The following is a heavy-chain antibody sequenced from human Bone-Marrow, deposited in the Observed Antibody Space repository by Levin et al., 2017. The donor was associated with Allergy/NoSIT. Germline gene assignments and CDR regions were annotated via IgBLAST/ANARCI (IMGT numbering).Heavy chain of an antibody. CDR3: ATARLAAQRYTSIFRGVVSVHDY. J-gene: IGHJ4*02. CDR2: IHHNGVSIYHDGIT. V-gene: IGHV4-34*01. CDR1: GGSFNEYY. D-gene: IGHD3-16*01. Sequence: MSGGSLRLSCAVYGGSFNEYYWAWIRQPPGKGPEWIGDIHHNGVSIYHDGITNYNPSLKSRVTILVDTSKNQFSLRLRSVTAADTAVYYCATARLAAQRYTSIFRGVVSVHDYWSRGTLVTVSS.